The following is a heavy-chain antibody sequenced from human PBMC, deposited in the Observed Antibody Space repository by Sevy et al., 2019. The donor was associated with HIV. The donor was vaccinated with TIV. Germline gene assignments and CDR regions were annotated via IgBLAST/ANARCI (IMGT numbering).Heavy chain of an antibody. CDR2: VHHGGST. CDR1: GYSINRNTY. V-gene: IGHV4-38-2*02. J-gene: IGHJ5*02. Sequence: SETLSLTCTVSGYSINRNTYWGWIRQPPGKGLEWLGSVHHGGSTYYNPSLKSRVTISTDTSKNQFSLKPNSVTAADAAVYFCARHSSNYYDSGSHYKTNVAGSAWFDPWGQGTLVTVSS. D-gene: IGHD3-10*01. CDR3: ARHSSNYYDSGSHYKTNVAGSAWFDP.